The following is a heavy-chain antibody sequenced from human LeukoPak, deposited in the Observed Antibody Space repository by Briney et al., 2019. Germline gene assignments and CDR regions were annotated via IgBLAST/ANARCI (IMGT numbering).Heavy chain of an antibody. CDR2: MNPNSGNT. Sequence: ASAKVSCKASGYTFTSYDINWVRQATGQGLEWMGWMNPNSGNTGYAQKFQGRVTMTRNTSISTAYMELSSLRSEDTAVYYCARYSSGLVLDYGMDVWGQGTTVTVSS. CDR3: ARYSSGLVLDYGMDV. J-gene: IGHJ6*02. D-gene: IGHD6-19*01. CDR1: GYTFTSYD. V-gene: IGHV1-8*01.